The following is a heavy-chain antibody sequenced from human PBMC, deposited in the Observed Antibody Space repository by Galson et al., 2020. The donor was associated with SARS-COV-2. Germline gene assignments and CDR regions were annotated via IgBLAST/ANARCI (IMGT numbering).Heavy chain of an antibody. D-gene: IGHD5-18*01. CDR2: MNPKRGNT. V-gene: IGHV1-8*01. J-gene: IGHJ5*02. CDR1: GYTFTNYD. CDR3: ARVWERGFSYGNWFDP. Sequence: ASVQVSCKASGYTFTNYDINWVRQATAEGLEWMGWMNPKRGNTGHVQKFQGRVTMTRDTSTSTAYMGLSSLRSEDPAVYYCARVWERGFSYGNWFDPWGQGTLVTVS.